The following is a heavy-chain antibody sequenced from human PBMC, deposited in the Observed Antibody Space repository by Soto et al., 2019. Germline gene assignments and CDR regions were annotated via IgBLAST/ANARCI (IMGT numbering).Heavy chain of an antibody. CDR3: ARDLGYYDSSGYFDY. Sequence: GGSLRLSCAASGFTFSDYYMSWMRHAPGKGLEWVSYISSSDSIYYADSVKGRFTISRDNAKNSLYLQMNSLRAEDTAVYYCARDLGYYDSSGYFDYWGQGTLVTVSS. V-gene: IGHV3-11*01. J-gene: IGHJ4*02. D-gene: IGHD3-22*01. CDR1: GFTFSDYY. CDR2: ISSSDSI.